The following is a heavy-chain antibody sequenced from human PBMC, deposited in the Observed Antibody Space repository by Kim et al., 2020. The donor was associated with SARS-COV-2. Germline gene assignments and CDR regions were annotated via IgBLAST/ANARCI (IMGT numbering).Heavy chain of an antibody. V-gene: IGHV4-34*01. CDR3: AGGQDVDSVRYGGMDV. CDR1: GGSFNDYY. D-gene: IGHD3-10*01. J-gene: IGHJ6*02. Sequence: SETLSLICAVYGGSFNDYYWSWISQPPGKGREWIGEINHSGSTTYNPSLRSRVIISVDTSKNQFSLKLSSVTAADTAVDYCAGGQDVDSVRYGGMDVWGQGTTVTVSS. CDR2: INHSGST.